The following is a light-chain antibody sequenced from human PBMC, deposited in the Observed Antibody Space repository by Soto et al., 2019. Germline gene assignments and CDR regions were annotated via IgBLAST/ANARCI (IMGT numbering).Light chain of an antibody. CDR1: SSDVGGYDY. J-gene: IGLJ1*01. V-gene: IGLV2-8*01. CDR2: EVT. CDR3: SSYTGGNPSYV. Sequence: QSVLTQPPSASGSPGQSVTISCTGTSSDVGGYDYVSWYQQHPGKAPKLMIYEVTIRPSGVSDRFSGSKSGNTASLTVSGLRAEDEADYYCSSYTGGNPSYVFGTGTKGTVL.